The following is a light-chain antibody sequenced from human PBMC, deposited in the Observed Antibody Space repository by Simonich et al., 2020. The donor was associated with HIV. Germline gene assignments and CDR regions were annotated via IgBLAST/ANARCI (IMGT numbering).Light chain of an antibody. Sequence: EIVLTQSPDFQSVTQKKKVPIPCQASQSIRSSLNWCQQKPDQSPKHLIKYASQSFSGVPSRFSGSGSGTDFTLTINSLEAEDAATYYCHQSSSLPFTFGPGTKVDIK. J-gene: IGKJ3*01. V-gene: IGKV6-21*01. CDR3: HQSSSLPFT. CDR2: YAS. CDR1: QSIRSS.